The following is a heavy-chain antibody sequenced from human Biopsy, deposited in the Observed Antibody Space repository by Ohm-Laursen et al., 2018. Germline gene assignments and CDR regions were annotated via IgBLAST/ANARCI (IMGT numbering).Heavy chain of an antibody. CDR1: GDSISSGVYY. J-gene: IGHJ5*02. CDR3: ASAPYVAGSFGWFDP. D-gene: IGHD3-10*01. V-gene: IGHV4-31*01. Sequence: TLSLPCTVSGDSISSGVYYWTWFRQHLEKGLEWIGYISSGGYRNYNPSLQSLITISMDTSRNQFSLRLNSLTSADTAVYYCASAPYVAGSFGWFDPWGQGIVVTVSS. CDR2: ISSGGYR.